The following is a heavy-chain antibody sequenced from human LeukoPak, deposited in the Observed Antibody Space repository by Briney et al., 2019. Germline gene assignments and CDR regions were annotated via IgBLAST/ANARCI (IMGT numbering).Heavy chain of an antibody. D-gene: IGHD6-13*01. CDR1: GYTFTSYG. Sequence: ASVKVSCKASGYTFTSYGISWVRQAPGQGLEWMGWISAYNGNTNYAQKLQGRVTMTTDTSTSTAYMELRSLRSDDTAVYYCARDGRPFSSSWYDDYWGQGTLVTVSS. CDR2: ISAYNGNT. J-gene: IGHJ4*02. V-gene: IGHV1-18*01. CDR3: ARDGRPFSSSWYDDY.